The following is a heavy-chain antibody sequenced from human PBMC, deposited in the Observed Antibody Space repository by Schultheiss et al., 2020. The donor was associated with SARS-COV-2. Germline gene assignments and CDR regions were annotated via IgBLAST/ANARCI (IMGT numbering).Heavy chain of an antibody. CDR3: TTVLRGGDYFYYFYMDV. V-gene: IGHV3-15*01. J-gene: IGHJ6*03. Sequence: GGSLRLSCAASGFIFSNAWMSWVRQAPGKGLEWVGRIKSETDGGTTDHAAPVKGRFTISRDDSKNTLFLQMNSLKTEDTALYYCTTVLRGGDYFYYFYMDVWGKGTTVTVAS. CDR2: IKSETDGGTT. CDR1: GFIFSNAW. D-gene: IGHD3-16*01.